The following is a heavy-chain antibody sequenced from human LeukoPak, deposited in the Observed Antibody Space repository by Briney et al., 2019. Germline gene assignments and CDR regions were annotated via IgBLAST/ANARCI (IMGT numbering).Heavy chain of an antibody. CDR1: GFTFSSYD. CDR3: ARDRITMVRGVINYYGMDV. CDR2: ICTAGDT. V-gene: IGHV3-13*01. J-gene: IGHJ6*02. Sequence: GGSLRLSCAASGFTFSSYDMHWVRHATGKGLEWVSAICTAGDTYYPGSVKGRFTISRENAKNSLYLQMNSLRAGDTAVYYCARDRITMVRGVINYYGMDVWGQGTTVTVSS. D-gene: IGHD3-10*01.